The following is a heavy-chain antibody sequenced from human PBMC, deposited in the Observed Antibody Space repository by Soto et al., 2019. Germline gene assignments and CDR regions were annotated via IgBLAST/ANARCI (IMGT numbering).Heavy chain of an antibody. CDR2: ISGSGAT. J-gene: IGHJ4*02. Sequence: PGGSLRLSCAASGYPLTSYAMIWVRQAPGKGLEWVSSISGSGATYYADSVKGRFTFSRDNSRNTVYLQMNSLRADDTAVYYCARGGGGGLFEHWGQGVLVTVSS. V-gene: IGHV3-23*01. CDR1: GYPLTSYA. D-gene: IGHD2-21*01. CDR3: ARGGGGGLFEH.